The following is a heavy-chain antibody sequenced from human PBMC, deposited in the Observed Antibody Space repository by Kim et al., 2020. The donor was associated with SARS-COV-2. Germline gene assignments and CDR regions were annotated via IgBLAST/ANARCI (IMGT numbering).Heavy chain of an antibody. D-gene: IGHD1-26*01. CDR3: TRDRITGIVGATRFDP. Sequence: SVKGRFTISRDDSKSIAYLQMNSLKTEDTAVYYCTRDRITGIVGATRFDPWGQGTLVTVSS. V-gene: IGHV3-49*02. J-gene: IGHJ5*02.